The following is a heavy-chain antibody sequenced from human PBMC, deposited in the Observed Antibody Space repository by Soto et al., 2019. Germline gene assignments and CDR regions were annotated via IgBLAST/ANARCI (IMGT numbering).Heavy chain of an antibody. V-gene: IGHV3-11*05. CDR3: ARGRGAAADYFGF. CDR1: GFTFSDYY. J-gene: IGHJ4*02. D-gene: IGHD6-13*01. CDR2: ISSSTSHT. Sequence: QVQLVESGGGLGKPGGSLRLSCAVYGFTFSDYYMTWIRQTPGKGLEWVSYISSSTSHTNYSDSVKGRFTLSRDNAKNSLLLQMKSLRAEDTAVYYCARGRGAAADYFGFWGQGTLVTVSS.